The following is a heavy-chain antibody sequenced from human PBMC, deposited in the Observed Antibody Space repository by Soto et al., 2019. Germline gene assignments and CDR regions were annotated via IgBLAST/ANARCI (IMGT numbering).Heavy chain of an antibody. CDR3: AKSLAVAAGWFDP. CDR1: GFTFNTYG. D-gene: IGHD6-19*01. V-gene: IGHV3-30*18. Sequence: GGSLRLSCAASGFTFNTYGMHWVRQAPGKGLEWVAFISYDGSNEYYADSVKGRFTISRDNSKNTVFLQMNSLRGEDTAVYYCAKSLAVAAGWFDPWGQGTLVTVSS. CDR2: ISYDGSNE. J-gene: IGHJ5*02.